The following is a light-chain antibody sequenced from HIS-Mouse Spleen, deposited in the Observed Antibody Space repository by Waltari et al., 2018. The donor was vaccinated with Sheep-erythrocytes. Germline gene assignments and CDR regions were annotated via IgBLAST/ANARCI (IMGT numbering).Light chain of an antibody. CDR3: YSTDSSGNRDV. Sequence: SYELTQPPSVSVSPGQTARSTCSGEALPKKYAYWYQQKSGQAPVLVIYEASKRPSGIPERFAGSSSGTMATLTISGAQVEDEADYYCYSTDSSGNRDVFGTGTKVTVL. V-gene: IGLV3-10*01. CDR1: ALPKKY. J-gene: IGLJ1*01. CDR2: EAS.